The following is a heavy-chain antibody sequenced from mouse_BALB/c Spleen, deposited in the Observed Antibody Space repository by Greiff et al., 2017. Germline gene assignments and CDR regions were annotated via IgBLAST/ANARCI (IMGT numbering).Heavy chain of an antibody. V-gene: IGHV5-6*02. J-gene: IGHJ2*01. CDR3: ARHENLFNFDY. CDR2: ISSGGSYT. D-gene: IGHD1-1*01. Sequence: DVMLVESGGDLVKPGGSLKLSCAASGFTFSSYGMSWVRQTPDKRLEWVATISSGGSYTYYPDSVKGRFTISRDNAKNTLYLQMSSLKSEDTAMYYCARHENLFNFDYWGQGTTLTVSS. CDR1: GFTFSSYG.